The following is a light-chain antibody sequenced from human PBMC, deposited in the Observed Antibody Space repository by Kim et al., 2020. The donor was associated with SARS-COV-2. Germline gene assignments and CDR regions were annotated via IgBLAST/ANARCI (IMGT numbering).Light chain of an antibody. CDR2: GNT. J-gene: IGLJ1*01. CDR1: SSTIGAGYD. CDR3: QSYDSNLRACV. V-gene: IGLV1-40*01. Sequence: QRVTLFCTGSSSTIGAGYDVNWYQQFPGTAPKFLIYGNTNRPSGVPDRFSGTKSGTSASLAITGLQAEDEADYYCQSYDSNLRACVFGTGTKVTVL.